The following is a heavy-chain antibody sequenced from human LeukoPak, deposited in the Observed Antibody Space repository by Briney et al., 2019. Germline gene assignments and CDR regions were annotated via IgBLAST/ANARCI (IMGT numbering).Heavy chain of an antibody. J-gene: IGHJ4*02. CDR3: ARDERIQLWSPFGY. D-gene: IGHD5-18*01. CDR2: ISSSSSYI. Sequence: PGGSLKLSCAASGFTFSSYWMHWVRQAPGKGLVWVSSISSSSSYIYYADSVKGRFTISRDNAKNSLYLQMNSLRAEDTAVYYCARDERIQLWSPFGYWGQGTLVTVSS. V-gene: IGHV3-21*01. CDR1: GFTFSSYW.